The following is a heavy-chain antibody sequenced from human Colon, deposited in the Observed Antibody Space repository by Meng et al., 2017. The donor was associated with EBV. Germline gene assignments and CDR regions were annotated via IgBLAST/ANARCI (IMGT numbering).Heavy chain of an antibody. V-gene: IGHV3-30*04. D-gene: IGHD3-16*01. CDR2: ILYDGKNK. Sequence: QVHLVESXXGXVQPGXXLXXXXXXSGFTFSSYPMHWVRQAPGKGLEWVADILYDGKNKYYADSVKGRFTISRDNSKNTLFLQMNSLRIEDTAIYYCASHVLLRGGGDYFDYWGQGTLVTVSS. J-gene: IGHJ4*02. CDR3: ASHVLLRGGGDYFDY. CDR1: GFTFSSYP.